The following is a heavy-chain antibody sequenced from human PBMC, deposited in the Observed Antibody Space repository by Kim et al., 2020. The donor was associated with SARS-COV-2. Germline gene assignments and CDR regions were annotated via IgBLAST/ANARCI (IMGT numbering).Heavy chain of an antibody. J-gene: IGHJ4*02. D-gene: IGHD3-16*02. Sequence: GESLKISCQASGSQVSTYWIGWVRQLPGKGLELMGVIHPRDSDVRYSQSFQGLVTISTDGSGAYLHLSALKASDTASYYCATGPGVITNYYFEIWGQGTL. CDR2: IHPRDSDV. CDR1: GSQVSTYW. V-gene: IGHV5-51*01. CDR3: ATGPGVITNYYFEI.